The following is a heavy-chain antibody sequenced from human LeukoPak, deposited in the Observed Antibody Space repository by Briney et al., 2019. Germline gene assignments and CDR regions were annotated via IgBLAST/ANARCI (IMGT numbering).Heavy chain of an antibody. CDR3: ARGGVLRSFGY. V-gene: IGHV4-39*02. CDR1: GGSISSGTYY. Sequence: SETLSLTCTVSGGSISSGTYYWGWIRQPPGKGLEWIGSIYYSGSTYYNPSLKSRVTISVDTSKNHFSLKLSSVTAADTAVYYCARGGVLRSFGYWGQGTLVTVSS. J-gene: IGHJ4*02. CDR2: IYYSGST. D-gene: IGHD2/OR15-2a*01.